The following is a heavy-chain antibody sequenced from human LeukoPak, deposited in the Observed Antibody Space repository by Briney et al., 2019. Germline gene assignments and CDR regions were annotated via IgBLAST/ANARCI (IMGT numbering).Heavy chain of an antibody. CDR3: ARGGYSSSWCSPLADAFDI. Sequence: SETLSLTCSVSGYSISRGYYWGWIRQPPGKGLEWIGSIYHSGSTYYNPSLKTRVTISVDTSKNQFSLKLSSVTAADTAVYYCARGGYSSSWCSPLADAFDIWGQGTMVTVSS. J-gene: IGHJ3*02. CDR1: GYSISRGYY. CDR2: IYHSGST. D-gene: IGHD6-13*01. V-gene: IGHV4-38-2*02.